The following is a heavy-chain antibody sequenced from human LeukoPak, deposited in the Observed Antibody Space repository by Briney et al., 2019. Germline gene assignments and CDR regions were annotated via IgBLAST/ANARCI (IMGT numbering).Heavy chain of an antibody. CDR3: AKGPRASGWTYFDY. J-gene: IGHJ4*02. V-gene: IGHV3-23*01. D-gene: IGHD6-19*01. CDR2: ISGSGGHT. CDR1: GFTLSSYA. Sequence: GGSLRLSCAASGFTLSSYAISWVRHAPGKGLDLVSLISGSGGHTYCAESVKGRFTISRDNSKNTPYQQMNSLRVEDTAVYYCAKGPRASGWTYFDYWGQGTLVTVSS.